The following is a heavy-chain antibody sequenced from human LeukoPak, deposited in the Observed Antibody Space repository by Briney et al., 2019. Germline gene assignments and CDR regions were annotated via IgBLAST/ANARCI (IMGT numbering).Heavy chain of an antibody. CDR3: ARDAQPEQFDY. Sequence: ASVKVSCKASGYTFTSYGIRWVRQAPGQGLEWMGWISAYNGNTNYAQKRQGRVTMTTDTSTSTAYMELRSLRSDDTAVYYCARDAQPEQFDYWGQGTLVTVSS. CDR1: GYTFTSYG. CDR2: ISAYNGNT. V-gene: IGHV1-18*01. J-gene: IGHJ4*02. D-gene: IGHD1-26*01.